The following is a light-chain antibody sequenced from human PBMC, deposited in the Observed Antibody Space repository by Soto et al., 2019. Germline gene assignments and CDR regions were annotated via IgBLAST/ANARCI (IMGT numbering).Light chain of an antibody. CDR3: HQYHKWPPFT. CDR1: QTVSNN. J-gene: IGKJ4*01. V-gene: IGKV3-15*01. Sequence: EIVMTQSPATLSMSPGERVSISCRASQTVSNNLAWYQQKPGQAPRLLIYGASTRAIGVAARFSGSGSGTEFTLTITSLQYEDFAVYYCHQYHKWPPFTFGGGTVVEIK. CDR2: GAS.